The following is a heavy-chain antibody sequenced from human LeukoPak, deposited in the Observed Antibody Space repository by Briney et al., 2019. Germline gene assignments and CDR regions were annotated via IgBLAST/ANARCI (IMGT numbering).Heavy chain of an antibody. J-gene: IGHJ4*02. D-gene: IGHD3-10*01. V-gene: IGHV3-23*01. CDR3: AKRGGYETMAAFDY. CDR2: ISPSGYGT. Sequence: GGSLRLSCAASGFTFNSYAMSWVRQAPGQGLEWVSAISPSGYGTYYADSLRGRLTISRDNSKKTLYLQMSSLRAEDSAVYYCAKRGGYETMAAFDYWGQGTLVTVSS. CDR1: GFTFNSYA.